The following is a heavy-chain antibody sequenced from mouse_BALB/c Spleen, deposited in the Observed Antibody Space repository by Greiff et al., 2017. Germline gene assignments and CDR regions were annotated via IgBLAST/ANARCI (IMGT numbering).Heavy chain of an antibody. D-gene: IGHD2-1*01. CDR2: IFPGTGTT. Sequence: VQLQESGAELVKPGASVKLSCKTSGYTFTSYWIQWVKQRPGQGLGWIGEIFPGTGTTYYNEKFKGKATLTIDTSSSTAYMQLSSLTSEDSAVYFCARSGGNYAYWGQGTLVTVSA. CDR3: ARSGGNYAY. J-gene: IGHJ3*01. V-gene: IGHV1S132*01. CDR1: GYTFTSYW.